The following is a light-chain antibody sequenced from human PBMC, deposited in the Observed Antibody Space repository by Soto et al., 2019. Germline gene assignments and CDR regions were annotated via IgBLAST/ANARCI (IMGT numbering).Light chain of an antibody. CDR1: QSVSSSY. Sequence: EIVLTQSPGTLSLSPGQGATLSCRASQSVSSSYLAWYQHKCGQAPRLLMFGTGSRATGIPDRFRGTGSGTDFTLIVNKLEPEDFAVYYCQQYSSTPHTFGQGTKVDIK. V-gene: IGKV3-20*01. CDR2: GTG. CDR3: QQYSSTPHT. J-gene: IGKJ2*01.